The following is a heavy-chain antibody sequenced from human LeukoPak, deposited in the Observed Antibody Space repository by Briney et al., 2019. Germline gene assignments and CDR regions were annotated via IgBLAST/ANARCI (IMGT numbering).Heavy chain of an antibody. D-gene: IGHD3-22*01. J-gene: IGHJ4*02. Sequence: GGSLRLSCAASGFTFSSYGMHWVRQAPGKGLEWVAVIWYDGSKKYYADSVKGRFTISRDNSKNTLYLQMNSLRAEDTAVYYCARDLNYDSSGSVPFDYWGQGTLVTVSS. CDR3: ARDLNYDSSGSVPFDY. V-gene: IGHV3-33*01. CDR1: GFTFSSYG. CDR2: IWYDGSKK.